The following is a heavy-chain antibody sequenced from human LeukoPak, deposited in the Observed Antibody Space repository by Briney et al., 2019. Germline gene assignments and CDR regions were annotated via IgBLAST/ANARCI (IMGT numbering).Heavy chain of an antibody. V-gene: IGHV4-39*01. D-gene: IGHD6-19*01. CDR3: ARQVAGTLSDY. J-gene: IGHJ4*02. CDR1: SGSISTSNYY. CDR2: IFYSGST. Sequence: SETLSLTCTVSSGSISTSNYYWGWVRQPPGKALEWIGNIFYSGSTYYSPSLKSRVTISLDTSRNQFSLKLNSVTAADTAVYYCARQVAGTLSDYWGQGTLVTVSS.